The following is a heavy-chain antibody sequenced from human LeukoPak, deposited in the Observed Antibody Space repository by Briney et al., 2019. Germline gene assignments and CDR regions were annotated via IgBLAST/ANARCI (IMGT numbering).Heavy chain of an antibody. Sequence: SETLSLTCTVSGGSFTSYYWNWLRQPPGKGLEWIGYVHYSGSTSYNPSLKSRVTMSVDTSKNQFSLKLSSVTAADTAVYYCARAVTGTYGLFQHWGQGTLVTVSS. CDR1: GGSFTSYY. D-gene: IGHD1-26*01. CDR2: VHYSGST. J-gene: IGHJ1*01. CDR3: ARAVTGTYGLFQH. V-gene: IGHV4-59*01.